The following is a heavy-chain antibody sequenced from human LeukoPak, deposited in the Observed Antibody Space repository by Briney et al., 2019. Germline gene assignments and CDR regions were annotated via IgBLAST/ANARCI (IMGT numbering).Heavy chain of an antibody. CDR2: IYYSGST. D-gene: IGHD5-24*01. V-gene: IGHV4-59*01. Sequence: SETLSLTCTVSGGSISSYYWSWIRQPPGKGLEWIGYIYYSGSTNYNPSLKSRVTISVDTSKNQFSLKLSSVTAADTAVYYCARDRSRVELATITNDAFDIWGQGTMVTVSS. J-gene: IGHJ3*02. CDR3: ARDRSRVELATITNDAFDI. CDR1: GGSISSYY.